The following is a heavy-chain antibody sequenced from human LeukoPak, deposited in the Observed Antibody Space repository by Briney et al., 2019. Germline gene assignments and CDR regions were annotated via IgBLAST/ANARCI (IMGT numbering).Heavy chain of an antibody. CDR2: ISYVGSNK. J-gene: IGHJ4*02. D-gene: IGHD5-12*01. Sequence: GGSLRLSCAASGFTFSNYAMHWVRQAPGMGLEWVALISYVGSNKYYADSVKGRFTISRDSSKNTLYLQMNSLRAEDTAVYYCAKTPGGYDLDNWGQGTLVTVSS. CDR3: AKTPGGYDLDN. V-gene: IGHV3-30-3*02. CDR1: GFTFSNYA.